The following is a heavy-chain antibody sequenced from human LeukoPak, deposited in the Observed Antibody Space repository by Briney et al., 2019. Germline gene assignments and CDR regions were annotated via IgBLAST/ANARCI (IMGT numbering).Heavy chain of an antibody. Sequence: PGGSLRLSCAASGLTISSYSMNWVRQAPGKGLQWVSYISSSSSTIYYADSVKGRFTISRDNAKNSLYLQMNSLRAEDTAVYYCARDLNNRMNFDYWGQGTLVTVSS. CDR3: ARDLNNRMNFDY. D-gene: IGHD1-14*01. V-gene: IGHV3-48*01. CDR2: ISSSSSTI. CDR1: GLTISSYS. J-gene: IGHJ4*02.